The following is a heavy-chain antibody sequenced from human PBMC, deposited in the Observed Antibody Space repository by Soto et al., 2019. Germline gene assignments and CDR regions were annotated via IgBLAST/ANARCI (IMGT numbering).Heavy chain of an antibody. V-gene: IGHV3-66*01. D-gene: IGHD5-12*01. Sequence: EVQLVESGGGLVQPGGSLRLSCAASGFTVSSNYMSWVRQAPGKGLEWVSVIYSGGSTYYADSVKGRFTISRDNSKNTLYLQMNSLRAEDTAVYYCARDSQIVATIHWGKGTLVTVSS. CDR3: ARDSQIVATIH. CDR2: IYSGGST. CDR1: GFTVSSNY. J-gene: IGHJ4*02.